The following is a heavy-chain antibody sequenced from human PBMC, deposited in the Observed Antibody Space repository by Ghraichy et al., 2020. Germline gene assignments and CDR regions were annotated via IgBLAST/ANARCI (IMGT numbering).Heavy chain of an antibody. CDR3: ARVALGGRDYAEY. V-gene: IGHV3-7*03. CDR2: MKYDGSQK. CDR1: GFTFSRYW. D-gene: IGHD3-16*01. Sequence: GGSLRLSCVASGFTFSRYWMSWVRQAPGKGLEWVANMKYDGSQKLYADSVKGRFIISRDNAKNSLYLQMNSLRAEDTAVYYCARVALGGRDYAEYWGQGALVTVSS. J-gene: IGHJ4*02.